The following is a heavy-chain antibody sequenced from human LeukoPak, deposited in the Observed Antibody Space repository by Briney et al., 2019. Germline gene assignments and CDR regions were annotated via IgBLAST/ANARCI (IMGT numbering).Heavy chain of an antibody. CDR1: GGSISSGSYY. V-gene: IGHV4-61*02. CDR3: ARGGGWYSSFLSY. Sequence: SETLSLTCTVSGGSISSGSYYWSWIRQPAGKELEWVRRFYTSGNTNYNPTLKSRVTISVDTSKNQFSLKLSSVTAADTAVYYCARGGGWYSSFLSYRGQGTLVTVSS. D-gene: IGHD6-19*01. CDR2: FYTSGNT. J-gene: IGHJ4*02.